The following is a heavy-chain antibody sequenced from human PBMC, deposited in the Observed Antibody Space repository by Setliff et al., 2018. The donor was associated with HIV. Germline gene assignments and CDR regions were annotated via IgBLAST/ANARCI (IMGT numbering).Heavy chain of an antibody. CDR1: GGTFSNYA. CDR3: ASGLYYDSSGYLYYYYMDV. Sequence: SVKVSCKASGGTFSNYAISWVRQAPGQGLEWMGGSIPIYGTANYAQKFQGRVTITADESTSTAYMELSSLRSEDTAVYYCASGLYYDSSGYLYYYYMDVWGKGTTVTV. J-gene: IGHJ6*03. CDR2: SIPIYGTA. V-gene: IGHV1-69*13. D-gene: IGHD3-22*01.